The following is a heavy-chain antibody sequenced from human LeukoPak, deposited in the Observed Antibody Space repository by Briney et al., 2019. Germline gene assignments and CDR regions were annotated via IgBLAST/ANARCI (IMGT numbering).Heavy chain of an antibody. CDR1: GYTFSSYD. V-gene: IGHV1-8*03. Sequence: GASVKVSCKASGYTFSSYDINWVRQATGQGLEWMGWMNPNSGNRGYAQKFQGRVTITRNTSISTAYMELSSLRSEDTAVYYCARANYDYVWGSYRHYYFDYWGQGTLVTVSS. D-gene: IGHD3-16*02. CDR3: ARANYDYVWGSYRHYYFDY. CDR2: MNPNSGNR. J-gene: IGHJ4*02.